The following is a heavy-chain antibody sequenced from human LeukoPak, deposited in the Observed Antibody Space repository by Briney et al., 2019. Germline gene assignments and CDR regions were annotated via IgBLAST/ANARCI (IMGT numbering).Heavy chain of an antibody. CDR2: IYPGDSDT. CDR1: GYSFTSYW. CDR3: ARAPGYCSGGSCYSSEYFQH. D-gene: IGHD2-15*01. Sequence: GESLKISCKGSGYSFTSYWISWVRQMPGKGLEWMGIIYPGDSDTRYSPSFQGQVTISADKSISTAYLQWSSLKASDTAMYYCARAPGYCSGGSCYSSEYFQHWGQGTLVTVSS. V-gene: IGHV5-51*01. J-gene: IGHJ1*01.